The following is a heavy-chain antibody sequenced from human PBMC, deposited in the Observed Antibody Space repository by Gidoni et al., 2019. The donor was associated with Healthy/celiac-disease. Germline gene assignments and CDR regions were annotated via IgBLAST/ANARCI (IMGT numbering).Heavy chain of an antibody. CDR1: GSTVSRTY. CDR2: IYGGGST. Sequence: EVQLVESGGGLVQPGGSLRLPCAASGSTVSRTYMRWVRQAPWQGLEWVSVIYGGGSTYCADSVKGRFTNSRDNSKNTLYLQMSSLRDEDTAVYYCARTAYCSGGSCYDHDWFDPWDQGTLVTVSS. D-gene: IGHD2-15*01. V-gene: IGHV3-66*01. CDR3: ARTAYCSGGSCYDHDWFDP. J-gene: IGHJ5*02.